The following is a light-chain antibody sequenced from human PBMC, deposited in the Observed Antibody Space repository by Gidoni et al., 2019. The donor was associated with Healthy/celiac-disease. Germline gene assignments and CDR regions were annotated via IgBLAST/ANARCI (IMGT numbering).Light chain of an antibody. V-gene: IGKV3-20*01. J-gene: IGKJ1*01. CDR3: QQYGSSPWT. CDR1: QSVSSSY. CDR2: GAS. Sequence: EIVLTQSPGTLSLSPGESATLSCRASQSVSSSYLAWYQQKPGQAPRLLIYGASRRATGIPDRFSGSGSGTDFTLTISRLEPEDFAVYYCQQYGSSPWTFGQXTKVEIK.